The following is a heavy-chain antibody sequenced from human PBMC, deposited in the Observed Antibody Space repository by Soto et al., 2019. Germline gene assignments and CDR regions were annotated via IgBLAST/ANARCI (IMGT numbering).Heavy chain of an antibody. CDR3: AKSGSSGWYGWFDP. CDR2: IHWNDDK. J-gene: IGHJ5*02. V-gene: IGHV2-5*01. CDR1: GFSLRTSGVG. D-gene: IGHD6-19*01. Sequence: SGPTLVNPTQTLTLTCIFSGFSLRTSGVGVGWIRQPPGKALEWLGFIHWNDDKRYSPSLKSRLTITKDTSKNQVVLTMTNIDPVDTATYYCAKSGSSGWYGWFDPWGQGTLVTVSS.